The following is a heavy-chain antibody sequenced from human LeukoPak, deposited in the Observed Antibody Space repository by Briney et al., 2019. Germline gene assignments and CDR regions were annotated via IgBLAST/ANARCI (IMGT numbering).Heavy chain of an antibody. CDR1: GGSISSGGYY. D-gene: IGHD6-6*01. V-gene: IGHV4-30-2*01. CDR2: IYHSGST. Sequence: SETLSLTCTVSGGSISSGGYYWSWIRQPPGKGLEWIGYIYHSGSTYYNPSLKSRVTISVDRSKNQFSLKLSSVTAADTAVYYCARSQGSSSSEDYWGQGTLVTVSS. CDR3: ARSQGSSSSEDY. J-gene: IGHJ4*02.